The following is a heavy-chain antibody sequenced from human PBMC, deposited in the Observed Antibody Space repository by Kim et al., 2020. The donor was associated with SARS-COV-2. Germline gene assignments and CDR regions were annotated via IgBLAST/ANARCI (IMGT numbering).Heavy chain of an antibody. Sequence: LKSRVTISGDTSKNQFSLKLSSVTAADTAVYYCARVIPVGDYYYYGMDVWGQGTTVTVSS. J-gene: IGHJ6*02. D-gene: IGHD2-2*02. V-gene: IGHV4-59*01. CDR3: ARVIPVGDYYYYGMDV.